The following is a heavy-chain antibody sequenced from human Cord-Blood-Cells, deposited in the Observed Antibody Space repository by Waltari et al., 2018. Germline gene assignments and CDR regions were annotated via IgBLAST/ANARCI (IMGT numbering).Heavy chain of an antibody. Sequence: EVQLVESGGGLIEPGGSLRLCCAASGFTVSSNYMSWVGQAPGKGLEWFSVIYSGGSTYSADSVKGRFTISRDNSKNTLYLQMNSLRAEDTAVYYCARESRYSYRYYFDYWGQGTLVTVSS. J-gene: IGHJ4*02. D-gene: IGHD5-18*01. V-gene: IGHV3-53*01. CDR1: GFTVSSNY. CDR3: ARESRYSYRYYFDY. CDR2: IYSGGST.